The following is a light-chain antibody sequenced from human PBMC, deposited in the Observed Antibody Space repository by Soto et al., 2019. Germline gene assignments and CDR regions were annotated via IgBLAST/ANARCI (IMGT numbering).Light chain of an antibody. CDR3: QQYGSSGT. J-gene: IGKJ1*01. V-gene: IGKV3-20*01. CDR1: PSVSRN. CDR2: CAS. Sequence: DIVLTQSPGTLSLSPGERATLYYRASPSVSRNLAWYHQRPWQAPSLLIYCASSSATGIPDRFSGSGSGTDXTLNISXXEPEDFAVYYCQQYGSSGTFGQGTKVDIK.